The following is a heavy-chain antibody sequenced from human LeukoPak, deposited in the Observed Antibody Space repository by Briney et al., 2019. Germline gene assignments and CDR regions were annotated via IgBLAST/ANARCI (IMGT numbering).Heavy chain of an antibody. CDR3: ARDPGSGSYYLRFDY. CDR2: IIPIFDTA. V-gene: IGHV1-69*06. Sequence: ASVKVSCKASGGTFSSFALSWVRQAPGQGLEWMGGIIPIFDTANYAQKFQGRVTITADKSTSTAYMELRSLRSDDTAVYYCARDPGSGSYYLRFDYWGQGTLVTVSS. J-gene: IGHJ4*02. CDR1: GGTFSSFA. D-gene: IGHD3-10*01.